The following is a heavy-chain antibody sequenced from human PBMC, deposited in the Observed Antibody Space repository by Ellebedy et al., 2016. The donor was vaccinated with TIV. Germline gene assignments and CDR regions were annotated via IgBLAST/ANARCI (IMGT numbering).Heavy chain of an antibody. CDR1: GGIFRNYA. D-gene: IGHD1-26*01. J-gene: IGHJ4*02. CDR3: ARGLYSGSSPRNRVFDY. V-gene: IGHV1-69*13. Sequence: ASVKVSCKASGGIFRNYAISWVRQAPGQGLEWVGGIIAVFGTARYAQKLQGRVTITADESTMTAYMELSSLRSEDTAVYYCARGLYSGSSPRNRVFDYWGQGTLVTVSS. CDR2: IIAVFGTA.